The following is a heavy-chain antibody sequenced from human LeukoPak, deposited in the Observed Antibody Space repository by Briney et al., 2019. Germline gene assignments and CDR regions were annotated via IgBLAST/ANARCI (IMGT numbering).Heavy chain of an antibody. CDR3: ARRLGGSGSYYY. CDR1: GGSVSSSIYY. V-gene: IGHV4-39*01. Sequence: SETLSLTCSVSGGSVSSSIYYWGWIRQPPGKGLEWIGSIYYSGSTYYNPSLKSRVTISVDTSKNQFSLKLRSVTAADTAVYYCARRLGGSGSYYYWGQGTLVTVSS. CDR2: IYYSGST. D-gene: IGHD3-10*01. J-gene: IGHJ4*02.